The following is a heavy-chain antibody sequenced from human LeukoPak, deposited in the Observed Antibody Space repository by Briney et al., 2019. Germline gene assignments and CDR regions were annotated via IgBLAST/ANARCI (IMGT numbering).Heavy chain of an antibody. CDR1: GYSFTNYW. CDR3: ARMRRPARDAFDI. J-gene: IGHJ3*02. CDR2: FYPADSDT. V-gene: IGHV5-51*02. Sequence: GEPLNTPCKASGYSFTNYWSGWVRQMPGKVSEWMGIFYPADSDTRYSPSFQGQVTISAVKSINTAYLQWSSLKASDTAMYYCARMRRPARDAFDIWGQGTMVTVSS. D-gene: IGHD3-10*01.